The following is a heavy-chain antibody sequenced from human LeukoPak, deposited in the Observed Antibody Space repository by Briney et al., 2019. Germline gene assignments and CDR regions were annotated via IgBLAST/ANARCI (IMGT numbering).Heavy chain of an antibody. V-gene: IGHV1-2*02. CDR2: INPNSGGT. CDR1: GYTLTGYY. Sequence: ASVKVSCKASGYTLTGYYMHWVRQAPGQGLEWMGWINPNSGGTNYAQKFQGRVTMTRDTSISTAYMELSRLRSDDTAVYYCASVLGYCSGGSCYPPRYWGQGTLVTVSS. J-gene: IGHJ4*02. CDR3: ASVLGYCSGGSCYPPRY. D-gene: IGHD2-15*01.